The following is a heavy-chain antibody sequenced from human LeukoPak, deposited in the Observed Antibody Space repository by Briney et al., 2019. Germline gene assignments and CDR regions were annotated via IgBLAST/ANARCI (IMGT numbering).Heavy chain of an antibody. Sequence: SETLSLTCTVSGGSISSSSYYWGWIRQPPGKGLEWIGSIYYSGSTYYNPSLKSRVTISVDTSKNQFSLKLSSVTAADTAVYYCARPLHPLGMSTGSYDSSGYWDAFDIWGQGTMVTVSS. V-gene: IGHV4-39*01. CDR2: IYYSGST. D-gene: IGHD3-22*01. CDR1: GGSISSSSYY. CDR3: ARPLHPLGMSTGSYDSSGYWDAFDI. J-gene: IGHJ3*02.